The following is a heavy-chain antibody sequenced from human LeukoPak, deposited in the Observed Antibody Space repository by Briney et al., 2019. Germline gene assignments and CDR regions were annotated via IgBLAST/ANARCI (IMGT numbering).Heavy chain of an antibody. CDR2: LTSHSSTM. J-gene: IGHJ4*02. Sequence: GGSLRLSCAASGFTFSSYSMNWVRQAPGKGLEWISYLTSHSSTMYYADSVKGRFIISRDNAQNSLFLQMNSLRAEDTAVYYCVRDQGGAVSYWGQGTLVTVSS. CDR1: GFTFSSYS. D-gene: IGHD3-16*01. V-gene: IGHV3-48*01. CDR3: VRDQGGAVSY.